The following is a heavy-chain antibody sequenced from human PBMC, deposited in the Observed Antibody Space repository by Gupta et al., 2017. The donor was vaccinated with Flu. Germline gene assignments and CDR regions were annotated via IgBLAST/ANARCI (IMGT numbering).Heavy chain of an antibody. D-gene: IGHD4-17*01. V-gene: IGHV3-7*01. CDR1: GFTLSDYW. Sequence: EVQLVESGGGLVQPGGSLRLSCGASGFTLSDYWMSWVRQAPGKGPELVANINRDGSVINYMDFVRGRFTISRDNAKNAVYFQMNSLRVDDTAVYYCARDVGYGDYDSWGQGTLVTVSS. CDR2: INRDGSVI. CDR3: ARDVGYGDYDS. J-gene: IGHJ5*01.